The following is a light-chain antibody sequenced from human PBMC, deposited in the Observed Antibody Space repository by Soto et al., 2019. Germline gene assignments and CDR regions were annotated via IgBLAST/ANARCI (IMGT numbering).Light chain of an antibody. CDR1: QNINNY. Sequence: EIVLTQSPATLSLSPGERATLSCRASQNINNYLAWYQQKPGQAPRLLISDAFNRATGIPARFSGSGSGTDFTLTISSLEPEDFAFYYCQQRSNWPGTFGGGTKVEIK. CDR2: DAF. V-gene: IGKV3-11*01. J-gene: IGKJ4*01. CDR3: QQRSNWPGT.